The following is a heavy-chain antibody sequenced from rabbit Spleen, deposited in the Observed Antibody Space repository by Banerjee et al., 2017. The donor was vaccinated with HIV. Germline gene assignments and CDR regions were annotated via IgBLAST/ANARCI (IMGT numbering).Heavy chain of an antibody. CDR2: IDIGSSGFT. CDR1: GFSFSNKAV. Sequence: QEQLVESGGGLVKPGASLTLTCKASGFSFSNKAVMCWVRQAPGKGLEWIACIDIGSSGFTYFATWAKGRFTCSKISSTTVILQMTRLTAADTATYFCARDTSSSFSSYGMDLWGQGTLVTVS. J-gene: IGHJ6*01. D-gene: IGHD1-1*01. V-gene: IGHV1S45*01. CDR3: ARDTSSSFSSYGMDL.